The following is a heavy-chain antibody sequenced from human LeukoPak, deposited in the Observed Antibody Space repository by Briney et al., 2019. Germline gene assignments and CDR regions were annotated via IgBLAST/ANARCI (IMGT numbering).Heavy chain of an antibody. CDR2: INHSGST. J-gene: IGHJ6*03. D-gene: IGHD6-6*01. CDR3: ASLGRSIAARSLYYYYMDV. V-gene: IGHV4-34*01. CDR1: GGSFSGYY. Sequence: PSETLSLTCAVYGGSFSGYYWSWIRQPPGKGLEWIGEINHSGSTNYNPSLKSRVTISVDTSKNQFSLKLSSVTVADTAVYYCASLGRSIAARSLYYYYMDVWGKGTTVTVSS.